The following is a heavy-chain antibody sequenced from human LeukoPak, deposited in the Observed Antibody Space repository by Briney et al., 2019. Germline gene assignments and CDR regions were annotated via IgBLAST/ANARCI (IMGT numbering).Heavy chain of an antibody. D-gene: IGHD3-22*01. CDR2: IIPILGIA. V-gene: IGHV1-69*04. CDR1: GGTFSSYA. Sequence: SVKVSCKASGGTFSSYAISWVRQAPGQGLEWMGRIIPILGIANYAQKFQGRVTITADKSTSTAYMELSSLRSEDTAVYYCASRKDYYDSSGYWEVDYYHGMDVWGQGTTVTVSS. CDR3: ASRKDYYDSSGYWEVDYYHGMDV. J-gene: IGHJ6*02.